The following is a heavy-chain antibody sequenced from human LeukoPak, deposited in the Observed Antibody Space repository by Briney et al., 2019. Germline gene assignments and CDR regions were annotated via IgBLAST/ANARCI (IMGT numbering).Heavy chain of an antibody. V-gene: IGHV3-30*02. CDR1: GFTFSSYG. Sequence: PGGSLRLSCAASGFTFSSYGMHWVRQAPGKGLEWVAFIRYDGSNKYYADSVKGRFTISRDNAKNSLYLQMNSLRAGDTAVYYCARLSSGWYNWFDPWGQGTLVTVSS. J-gene: IGHJ5*02. CDR3: ARLSSGWYNWFDP. D-gene: IGHD6-19*01. CDR2: IRYDGSNK.